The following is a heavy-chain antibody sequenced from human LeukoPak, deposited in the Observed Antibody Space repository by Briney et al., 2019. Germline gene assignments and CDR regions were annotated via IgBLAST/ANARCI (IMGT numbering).Heavy chain of an antibody. D-gene: IGHD2-21*02. CDR3: ARAGQDSDDWEYYFDY. V-gene: IGHV3-21*01. Sequence: GGSLRLSCAASGFTFSSYSMNWVRQAPGKGLEWVSSISSSSSYIYYADSVKGRFTISRDNAKNSLYLQMNSLRAEDTAVYYCARAGQDSDDWEYYFDYWGQGTLVTVSS. CDR2: ISSSSSYI. J-gene: IGHJ4*02. CDR1: GFTFSSYS.